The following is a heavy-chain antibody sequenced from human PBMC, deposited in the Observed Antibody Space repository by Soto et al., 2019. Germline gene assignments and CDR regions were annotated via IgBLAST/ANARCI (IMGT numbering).Heavy chain of an antibody. CDR2: ISYDGRNK. CDR1: GFTFSNYA. D-gene: IGHD3-10*01. J-gene: IGHJ4*02. V-gene: IGHV3-30*04. Sequence: PGGSLRLSCAASGFTFSNYAIHWVRQAPGKGLEWVAVISYDGRNKYYADSVKGRFTISRDNSKNTLYLQVNSLRADDTAVYYCARNGSGNYYHFDYWGQGTLVTVSS. CDR3: ARNGSGNYYHFDY.